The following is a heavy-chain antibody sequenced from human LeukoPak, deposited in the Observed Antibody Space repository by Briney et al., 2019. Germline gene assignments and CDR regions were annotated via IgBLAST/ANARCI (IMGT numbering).Heavy chain of an antibody. V-gene: IGHV4-4*02. CDR3: ARAGYYDSSGYYSFDY. Sequence: PSGTLSLTCAVSGVSISSSNWWSWVRPPPGKGLEWIGEIYHSGSTNYNPSLKSRVTISVDKSKNQFSLKLTSVTAADTAVYYCARAGYYDSSGYYSFDYWGQGTLVTVSS. CDR1: GVSISSSNW. J-gene: IGHJ4*02. CDR2: IYHSGST. D-gene: IGHD3-22*01.